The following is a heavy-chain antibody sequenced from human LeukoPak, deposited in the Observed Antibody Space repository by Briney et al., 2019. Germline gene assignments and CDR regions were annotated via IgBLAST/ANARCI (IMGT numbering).Heavy chain of an antibody. V-gene: IGHV3-23*01. D-gene: IGHD4-17*01. Sequence: GGSLRLSCAASGFTFSSSAMSWVRQAPGKGLEWVSAISNNGGYTYYADSVKGRFTISRDNSKNTLYLQMNSLRAEDTAVYYCVIPPPDYGDFVCYFDYWGQGSLLTVSS. CDR1: GFTFSSSA. CDR2: ISNNGGYT. CDR3: VIPPPDYGDFVCYFDY. J-gene: IGHJ4*02.